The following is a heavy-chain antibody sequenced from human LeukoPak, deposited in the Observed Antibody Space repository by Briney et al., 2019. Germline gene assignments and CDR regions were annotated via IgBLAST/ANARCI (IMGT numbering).Heavy chain of an antibody. J-gene: IGHJ3*02. CDR2: ISGSGDST. Sequence: GGSLRLSCAASGFAFSSYAMSWVRQAPGKGLEWVSAISGSGDSTYFADPVKGRFTISRDNSKNTLYLQMNSLRAEDTAVYYCAKKPGGARGTFEIWGQGTMVTVSS. CDR3: AKKPGGARGTFEI. V-gene: IGHV3-23*01. CDR1: GFAFSSYA. D-gene: IGHD2-8*02.